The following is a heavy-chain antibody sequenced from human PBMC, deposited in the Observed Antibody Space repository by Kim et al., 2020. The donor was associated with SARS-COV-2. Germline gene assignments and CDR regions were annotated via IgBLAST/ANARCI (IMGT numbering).Heavy chain of an antibody. CDR1: GFSVNSYG. J-gene: IGHJ1*01. CDR2: FSGINT. Sequence: GGSLRLSCAASGFSVNSYGMNWVRQAPGKGLQWVSTFSGINTYYPDFVKGRFTVSRDISKNTHYLQMNSLTAEDTAVDYCAKGPHGPRASFELWGQGTPVTVSS. V-gene: IGHV3-23*01. CDR3: AKGPHGPRASFEL. D-gene: IGHD3-3*01.